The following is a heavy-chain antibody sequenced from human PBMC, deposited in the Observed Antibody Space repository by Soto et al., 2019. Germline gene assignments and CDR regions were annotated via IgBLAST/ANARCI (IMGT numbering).Heavy chain of an antibody. CDR3: ARGRSWYYYGMDV. CDR2: INHSGST. V-gene: IGHV4-34*01. Sequence: SETLSLTCAVFGGSFSGYYWSWIRQPPGKGLEWIGEINHSGSTNYNPSLKSRVIISVDTSKNRFSLKLSSVTAADTAVYYCARGRSWYYYGMDVWGQGTTVTVSS. J-gene: IGHJ6*02. CDR1: GGSFSGYY.